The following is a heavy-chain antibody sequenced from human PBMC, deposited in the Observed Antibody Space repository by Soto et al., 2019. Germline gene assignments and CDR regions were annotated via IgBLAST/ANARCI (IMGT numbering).Heavy chain of an antibody. CDR1: GGTFSSYT. D-gene: IGHD3-16*02. J-gene: IGHJ4*02. Sequence: GASVKVSCKASGGTFSSYTISWVRQAPGQGLEWMGRIIPILGIANYAQKFQGRVTITADKSTSTAYMELSSLRSEDTAVYYCARDLNVVGFDYWGQGTLVTVSS. CDR2: IIPILGIA. V-gene: IGHV1-69*04. CDR3: ARDLNVVGFDY.